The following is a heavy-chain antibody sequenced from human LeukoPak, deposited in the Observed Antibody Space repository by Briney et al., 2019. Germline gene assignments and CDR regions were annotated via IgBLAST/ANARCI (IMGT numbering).Heavy chain of an antibody. CDR2: ISPSGGST. D-gene: IGHD5-24*01. CDR1: GYTFTSNY. Sequence: GGSVKVSCKAFGYTFTSNYMHWVRQAPGQGPEWMGVISPSGGSTTYAQKFQGRVTLTRDMSTSIDYLELSSLRSEDTAVYYCARDNSVRDGAWWFNPWGQGTLVTVSS. J-gene: IGHJ5*02. V-gene: IGHV1-46*01. CDR3: ARDNSVRDGAWWFNP.